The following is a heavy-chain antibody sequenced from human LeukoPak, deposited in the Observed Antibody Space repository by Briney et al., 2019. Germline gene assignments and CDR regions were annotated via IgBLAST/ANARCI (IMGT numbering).Heavy chain of an antibody. CDR3: ARDQGGGVFDI. Sequence: GGSLTLSCAASRFTFSNYYMNWVRHPQGKGKEWVSYISGCSSIMYHADPAQGRFTIIRVNATNFLYPEMRSLIADDKAVYYCARDQGGGVFDIGRQGTRVRV. CDR2: ISGCSSIM. CDR1: RFTFSNYY. V-gene: IGHV3-48*01. J-gene: IGHJ3*02. D-gene: IGHD1-26*01.